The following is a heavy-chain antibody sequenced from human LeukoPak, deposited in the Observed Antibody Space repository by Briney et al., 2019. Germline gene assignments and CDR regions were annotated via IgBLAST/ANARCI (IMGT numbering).Heavy chain of an antibody. Sequence: GGSLRLSCAASGFTFSSYSMNWVRQAPGKGLEWVSSISSSSRYMYYADSVKGRFTVSRDNAKNSLYLQMNSLRVEDTAVYYCARETATVRGPTDYWGQGTLVTVSS. CDR1: GFTFSSYS. J-gene: IGHJ4*02. CDR3: ARETATVRGPTDY. D-gene: IGHD3-10*01. CDR2: ISSSSRYM. V-gene: IGHV3-21*01.